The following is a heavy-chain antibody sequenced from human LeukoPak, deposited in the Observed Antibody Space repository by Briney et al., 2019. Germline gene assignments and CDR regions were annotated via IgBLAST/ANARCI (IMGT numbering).Heavy chain of an antibody. J-gene: IGHJ5*02. CDR3: ATGEWLRLNNWFDP. CDR1: GLTFSSYA. D-gene: IGHD5-12*01. CDR2: ISGSGGST. V-gene: IGHV3-23*01. Sequence: PGGSLRLSCAASGLTFSSYAMSWVRQAPGNGLEWVSAISGSGGSTYYADSVRGRFTISRDNSKNTLYLQMNSLRAEDTAVYYCATGEWLRLNNWFDPWGQGTLVTVSS.